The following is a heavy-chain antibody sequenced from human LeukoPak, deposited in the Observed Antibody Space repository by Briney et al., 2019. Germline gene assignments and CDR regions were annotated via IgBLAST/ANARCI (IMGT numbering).Heavy chain of an antibody. J-gene: IGHJ6*03. CDR2: MNPNSGNT. CDR1: GYTFTSYD. CDR3: ARGLFNYYGSGSQGGMDV. D-gene: IGHD3-10*01. V-gene: IGHV1-8*03. Sequence: ASVKVSCKASGYTFTSYDINWVRQATGQGLEWMGWMNPNSGNTGYAQKFQGRVTITRNTSISTAYMELSSLRSEDTAVYYCARGLFNYYGSGSQGGMDVWGKGTTVTVSS.